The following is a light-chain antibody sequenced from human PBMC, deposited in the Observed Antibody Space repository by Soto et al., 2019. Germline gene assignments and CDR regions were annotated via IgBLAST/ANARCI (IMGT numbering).Light chain of an antibody. Sequence: EILLTQSPGTLSLSPGDRATLSCRASQTVSNIYLVWYQQRPGQGPRLLIYETSISASGIPDRFSGSGSGTEVALIISRLEPEAVADYYRQKCDASPYTFGQGTKVEIK. CDR3: QKCDASPYT. CDR2: ETS. V-gene: IGKV3-20*01. CDR1: QTVSNIY. J-gene: IGKJ2*01.